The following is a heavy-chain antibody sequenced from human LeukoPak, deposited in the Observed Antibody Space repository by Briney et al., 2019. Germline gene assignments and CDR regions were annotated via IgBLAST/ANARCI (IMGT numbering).Heavy chain of an antibody. V-gene: IGHV3-48*03. CDR1: GFTFCNYE. Sequence: GGSLRLSCSAYGFTFCNYEMKWVRQAPGQGLEWVSYISSGGTTILYADSVKGRLTISRDNATNSMYLQRNSLRAEDTAIYYCARDRGYLGLDSWGQGTLVTVSS. J-gene: IGHJ4*02. D-gene: IGHD3-10*01. CDR2: ISSGGTTI. CDR3: ARDRGYLGLDS.